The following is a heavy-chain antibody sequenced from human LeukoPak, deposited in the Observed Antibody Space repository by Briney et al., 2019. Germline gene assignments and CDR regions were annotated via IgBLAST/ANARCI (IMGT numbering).Heavy chain of an antibody. Sequence: PGRSLRLSCAASGFTFNTYGMHWVRQAPGKGLEWVAAISYDGSNQYYADSVKGRFTISRDNSKNTLYLQMNSLRPEDTAVYYCAKAPDLLWFGEFGYWGQGTLVTVSS. D-gene: IGHD3-10*01. V-gene: IGHV3-30*18. CDR2: ISYDGSNQ. J-gene: IGHJ4*02. CDR3: AKAPDLLWFGEFGY. CDR1: GFTFNTYG.